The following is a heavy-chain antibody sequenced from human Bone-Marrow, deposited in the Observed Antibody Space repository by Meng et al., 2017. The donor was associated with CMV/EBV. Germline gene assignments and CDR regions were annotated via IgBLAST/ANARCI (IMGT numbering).Heavy chain of an antibody. CDR1: GFTFSSYW. V-gene: IGHV3-7*01. Sequence: GESLKISCAASGFTFSSYWMSWVRQAPGKGLEWAANIKQDGSEKYYVDSVKGRFTISRDNAKNSLYLQMNTLRAEDTAVYYCARETSLRTVTTLGDYWGQGTLVTVSS. J-gene: IGHJ4*02. CDR3: ARETSLRTVTTLGDY. D-gene: IGHD4-17*01. CDR2: IKQDGSEK.